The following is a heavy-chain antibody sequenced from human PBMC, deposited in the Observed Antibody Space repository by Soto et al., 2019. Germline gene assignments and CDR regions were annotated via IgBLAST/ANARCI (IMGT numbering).Heavy chain of an antibody. CDR3: ARVYSSGWYEDY. CDR2: IYSGGST. D-gene: IGHD6-19*01. CDR1: GFTVSSNY. J-gene: IGHJ4*02. Sequence: GGSLRLSCAASGFTVSSNYMSWVRQAPGKGLEWVSVIYSGGSTYYADSVKGRFTISRDNSKNTLYLQMNSLRAEDTTVYYCARVYSSGWYEDYWGQGTLVTVSS. V-gene: IGHV3-53*01.